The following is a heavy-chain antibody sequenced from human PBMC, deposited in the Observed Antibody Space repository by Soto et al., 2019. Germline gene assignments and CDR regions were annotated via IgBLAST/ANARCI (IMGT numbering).Heavy chain of an antibody. D-gene: IGHD2-2*01. CDR1: GGSISSGGYY. J-gene: IGHJ5*02. Sequence: SETLSLTCTVSGGSISSGGYYWSWIRQHPGKGLEWIGYIYYSGSTYYNPSLKSRVTISVDTSKNQFSLKLSSVTAADTAVYYCAIGPVVVPAADSGANWFDPWGQGTLVTLSS. V-gene: IGHV4-31*03. CDR2: IYYSGST. CDR3: AIGPVVVPAADSGANWFDP.